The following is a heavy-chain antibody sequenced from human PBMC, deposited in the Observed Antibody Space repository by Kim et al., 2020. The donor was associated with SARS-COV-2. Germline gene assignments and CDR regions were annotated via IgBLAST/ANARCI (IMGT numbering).Heavy chain of an antibody. D-gene: IGHD3-22*01. CDR1: GGSISSYY. V-gene: IGHV4-4*07. CDR2: IYTSGST. Sequence: SETLSLTCTVSGGSISSYYWSWIRQPAGKGLEWIGRIYTSGSTNYNPSLKSRVTMSVDTSKNKFSLKLSSVTAADTAVYYCARRHYYDSSGYYENWGQGTLVTVTS. CDR3: ARRHYYDSSGYYEN. J-gene: IGHJ4*02.